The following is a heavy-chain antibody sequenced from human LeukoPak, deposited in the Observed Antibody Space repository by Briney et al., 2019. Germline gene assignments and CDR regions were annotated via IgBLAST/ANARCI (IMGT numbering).Heavy chain of an antibody. J-gene: IGHJ4*02. V-gene: IGHV3-21*01. Sequence: PGGSLRLSCAASGFTFSSYSMNWVRQAPGKGLEWVSSISSSSSYIYYADSVKGRFTISRDSAKNSLYLQMNSLRAEDTAVYYCARDPEWLLWKGLDYWGQGTLVTVSS. D-gene: IGHD3-3*01. CDR3: ARDPEWLLWKGLDY. CDR1: GFTFSSYS. CDR2: ISSSSSYI.